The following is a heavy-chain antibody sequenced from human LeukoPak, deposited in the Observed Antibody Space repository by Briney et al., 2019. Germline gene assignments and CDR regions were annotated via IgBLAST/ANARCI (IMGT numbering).Heavy chain of an antibody. Sequence: GGSLRLSRAASGFTFSSYGMHWVRQAPGKGLEWVAVISYDGSNKYYADSVKGRFTISRDNSKNTLYLQMNSLRAEDTAVYYCAKASNEGWYFDYWGQGTLVTVSS. CDR2: ISYDGSNK. V-gene: IGHV3-30*18. CDR1: GFTFSSYG. J-gene: IGHJ4*02. CDR3: AKASNEGWYFDY. D-gene: IGHD6-19*01.